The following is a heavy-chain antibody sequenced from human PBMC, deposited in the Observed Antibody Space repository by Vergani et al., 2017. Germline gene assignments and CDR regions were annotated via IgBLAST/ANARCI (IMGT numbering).Heavy chain of an antibody. CDR2: ISWNSGSI. D-gene: IGHD3-22*01. V-gene: IGHV3-9*01. Sequence: EVQLVESGGGLVQPGRSLRLSCAASGFTFDDYAMHWVRQAPGKGLEWVSGISWNSGSIGYADSVKGRFTISRDNAKNSLYLQMNSLRAEDTALYYCARSNMYYYDDDAFDIWGQGTMVTVSS. CDR3: ARSNMYYYDDDAFDI. CDR1: GFTFDDYA. J-gene: IGHJ3*02.